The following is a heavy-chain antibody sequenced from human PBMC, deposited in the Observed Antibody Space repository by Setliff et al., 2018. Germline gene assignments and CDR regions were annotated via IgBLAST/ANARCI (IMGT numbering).Heavy chain of an antibody. CDR2: INYRGIT. Sequence: SETLSLTCSVSGDSISSSSYYWGWIRQPPGKGLEWIGSINYRGITYYSPSLKSRVIASVDTSKNQFSLKLSSVTAADTAVYYCARLPGYCNGGNCYGYYTFDIWGQGTMVTVSS. CDR1: GDSISSSSYY. V-gene: IGHV4-39*01. CDR3: ARLPGYCNGGNCYGYYTFDI. D-gene: IGHD2-15*01. J-gene: IGHJ3*02.